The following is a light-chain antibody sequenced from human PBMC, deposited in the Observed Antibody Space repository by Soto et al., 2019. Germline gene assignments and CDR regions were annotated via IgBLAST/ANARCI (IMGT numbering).Light chain of an antibody. CDR3: KQYGTSEII. J-gene: IGKJ5*01. CDR1: QSLTNSF. CDR2: DTS. V-gene: IGKV3-20*01. Sequence: EFVLTQSPGTLSLSPGERATLSCRASQSLTNSFIAWYQQRPGQAPRLLIYDTSSRASGIPDRFSGSGSGTDFTLPISRLETEDFAVFYCKQYGTSEIIFGQGTRLEIK.